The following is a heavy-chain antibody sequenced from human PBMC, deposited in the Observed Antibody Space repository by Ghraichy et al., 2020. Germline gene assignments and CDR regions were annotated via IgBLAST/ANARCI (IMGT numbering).Heavy chain of an antibody. CDR1: GFTFRDYY. CDR3: ARVAYTPTDFYYGMDV. V-gene: IGHV3-11*01. J-gene: IGHJ6*02. CDR2: IGSLGATI. Sequence: GGSLRLSCEVSGFTFRDYYMTWIRQTPGKGLEWVAYIGSLGATIYYSDSVKGRFTISRDHANNFLFLQMTNLRVEDSAVYYCARVAYTPTDFYYGMDVWGQGTTVTVSS. D-gene: IGHD4-11*01.